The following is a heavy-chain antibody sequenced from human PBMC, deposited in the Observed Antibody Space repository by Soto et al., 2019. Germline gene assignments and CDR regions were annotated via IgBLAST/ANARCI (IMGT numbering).Heavy chain of an antibody. CDR3: ARGGLECDY. V-gene: IGHV1-46*01. Sequence: QVLLVQSGAEVKKPGASVKVSCKASGYTFTNYYIHWVRQAPGQGLEWMGISKPSGDNTTYTQKCQGRLTMTRDTSTSAVYMELSSLRSEDTAVYDCARGGLECDYWGQGTLVTVSS. CDR2: SKPSGDNT. J-gene: IGHJ4*02. D-gene: IGHD3-3*01. CDR1: GYTFTNYY.